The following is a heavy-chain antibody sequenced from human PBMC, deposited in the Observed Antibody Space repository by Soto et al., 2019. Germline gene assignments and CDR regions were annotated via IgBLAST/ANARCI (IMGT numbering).Heavy chain of an antibody. V-gene: IGHV4-59*08. J-gene: IGHJ4*02. CDR1: GGSISSYY. CDR2: IYYTGST. Sequence: SETLSLTCTVSGGSISSYYWSWIRQPPGKGLEWIGYIYYTGSTNYNPSLKSRVTISVDTSKNQFSLELSSVTAADTAVYYCARLPYNWNYVIWGQGTLVTSPQ. CDR3: ARLPYNWNYVI. D-gene: IGHD1-7*01.